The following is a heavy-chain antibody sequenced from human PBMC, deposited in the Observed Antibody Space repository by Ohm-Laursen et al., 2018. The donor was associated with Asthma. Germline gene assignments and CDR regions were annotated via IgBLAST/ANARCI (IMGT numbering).Heavy chain of an antibody. CDR3: ARDSSGWYGRNY. D-gene: IGHD6-19*01. J-gene: IGHJ4*02. CDR1: GFTFSSYC. CDR2: IKQDGSEK. Sequence: SLRLSCAASGFTFSSYCMSWVRQAPGKGLEWVANIKQDGSEKYYVDSVKGRFTISRDNAKNSLYLQMNSLRAEDTAVYYCARDSSGWYGRNYWGQGTLVTVSS. V-gene: IGHV3-7*01.